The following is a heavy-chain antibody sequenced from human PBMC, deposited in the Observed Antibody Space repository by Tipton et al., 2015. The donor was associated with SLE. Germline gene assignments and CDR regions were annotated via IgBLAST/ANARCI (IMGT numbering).Heavy chain of an antibody. CDR3: VKEGDVVSRPPAALDQ. D-gene: IGHD5/OR15-5a*01. CDR2: ISGNGETT. CDR1: GFIFSTYG. J-gene: IGHJ4*02. V-gene: IGHV3-23*01. Sequence: SLRLSCAASGFIFSTYGMSWVRQAPGKGLEWVSAISGNGETTYYADSVKGRFTVFRDNSKNTLYLQIHSLTDEDTAMYYCVKEGDVVSRPPAALDQWGQGALVTVSS.